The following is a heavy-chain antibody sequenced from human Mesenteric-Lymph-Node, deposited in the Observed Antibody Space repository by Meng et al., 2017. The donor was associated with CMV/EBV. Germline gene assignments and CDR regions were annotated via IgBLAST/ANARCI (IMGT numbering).Heavy chain of an antibody. D-gene: IGHD2-15*01. V-gene: IGHV3-23*01. CDR3: AKVNCSATTCTFDF. Sequence: GGSLRLSCAASGFTFSSYVMTWVRQAPGKGLEWVSALSASGGSTYYADSVKGRFTISRDNSKDTLYLQMNSLRAEDTAIYYCAKVNCSATTCTFDFWGQGTLVTVSS. CDR1: GFTFSSYV. CDR2: LSASGGST. J-gene: IGHJ4*02.